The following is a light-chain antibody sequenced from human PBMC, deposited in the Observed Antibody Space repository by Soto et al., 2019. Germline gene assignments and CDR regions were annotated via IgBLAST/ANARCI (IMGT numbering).Light chain of an antibody. J-gene: IGKJ1*01. CDR3: QQYEKWPATT. V-gene: IGKV3-15*01. Sequence: EILMTQSPATLAASPGERATLSCRASQSVGSKLAWYQQKPGQPPRLVMFDASIRATGVPARFSGGGSGTEFTLTISSLQSEDTALYYYQQYEKWPATTFGQGTKVEIK. CDR1: QSVGSK. CDR2: DAS.